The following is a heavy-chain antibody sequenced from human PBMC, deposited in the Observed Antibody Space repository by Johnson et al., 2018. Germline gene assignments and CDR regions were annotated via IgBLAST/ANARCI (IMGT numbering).Heavy chain of an antibody. J-gene: IGHJ3*02. CDR1: GGSISSYY. V-gene: IGHV4-59*01. CDR2: IYYSGST. Sequence: QVQLQESGPGLVKPSETLSLTCTVSGGSISSYYWSWIRQPPGTGLEGIGYIYYSGSTNYNPSLTSRVTISVATSKNQFSLKLSSGTAADTAVYYCASPQGGGYDFWSAYLDAFDIWGQGTMVTVSS. D-gene: IGHD3-3*01. CDR3: ASPQGGGYDFWSAYLDAFDI.